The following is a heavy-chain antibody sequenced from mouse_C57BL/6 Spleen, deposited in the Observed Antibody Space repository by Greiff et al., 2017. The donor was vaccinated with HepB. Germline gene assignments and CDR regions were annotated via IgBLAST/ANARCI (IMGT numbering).Heavy chain of an antibody. D-gene: IGHD2-4*01. J-gene: IGHJ4*01. CDR2: IYPGSGNT. Sequence: QVQLQQSGAELVRPGASVKLSCKASGYTFTDYYINWVKQRPGQGLEWIARIYPGSGNTYYNEKFKGKATLTAEKSSSTAYMQLSSLTSEDSAVYFCARGGLRRILLYAMDYWGQGTSVTVSS. CDR3: ARGGLRRILLYAMDY. V-gene: IGHV1-76*01. CDR1: GYTFTDYY.